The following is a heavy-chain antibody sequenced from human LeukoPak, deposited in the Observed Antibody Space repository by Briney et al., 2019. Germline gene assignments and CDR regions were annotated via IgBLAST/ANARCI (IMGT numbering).Heavy chain of an antibody. CDR3: AKDDHGGSGWRDYCDN. V-gene: IGHV3-23*01. CDR1: GFTFSSYA. D-gene: IGHD6-19*01. Sequence: GGSLRLSCAASGFTFSSYAMSWVRQAPGKGLEWVSAISGSGGSTYYADSVKGHFTISRDNSKNTLYLQMNSLRAEDTAVYYCAKDDHGGSGWRDYCDNWGQGTLVTVSS. CDR2: ISGSGGST. J-gene: IGHJ4*02.